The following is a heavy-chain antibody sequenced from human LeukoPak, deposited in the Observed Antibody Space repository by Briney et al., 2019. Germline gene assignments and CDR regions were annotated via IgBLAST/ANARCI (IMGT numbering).Heavy chain of an antibody. V-gene: IGHV4-34*01. Sequence: SETLSLTCAVYGGSFSGYYWSWIRQPPGKGLEWIGEINHSGSTNYNPSLKSRVTISVDTSKNQFSLKLSSVTAADTAVYYCARLRGTYTPLDIWGQGTMVTVSS. CDR2: INHSGST. D-gene: IGHD1-26*01. J-gene: IGHJ3*02. CDR3: ARLRGTYTPLDI. CDR1: GGSFSGYY.